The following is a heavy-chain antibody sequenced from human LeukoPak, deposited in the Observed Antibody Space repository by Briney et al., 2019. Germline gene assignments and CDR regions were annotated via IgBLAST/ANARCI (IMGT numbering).Heavy chain of an antibody. V-gene: IGHV3-9*01. CDR3: AKDRHMVVASFFDY. J-gene: IGHJ4*02. CDR2: ISWNSGSI. D-gene: IGHD2-15*01. CDR1: GFTFDDYA. Sequence: GRSLRLSCAASGFTFDDYAMHWVRQAPGKGLEWVSGISWNSGSIGYADSVKGRFTISRDNAKNSLYLQMNSLRAEDTALYYCAKDRHMVVASFFDYWGQGTLVTVSS.